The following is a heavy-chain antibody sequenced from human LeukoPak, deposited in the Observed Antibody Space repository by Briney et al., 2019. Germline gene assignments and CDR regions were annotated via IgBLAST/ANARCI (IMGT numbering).Heavy chain of an antibody. CDR3: ARADDILTRGSLGY. V-gene: IGHV4-38-2*02. CDR2: IYHSGST. Sequence: SETLSLTCTVSGYSISSGYYWGWIRQPPGKGLEWIGSIYHSGSTYYNPSLKSRVTISVDTSKNQFSLKLSSVTAADTAVYYCARADDILTRGSLGYWGQGTLVTVSS. CDR1: GYSISSGYY. D-gene: IGHD3-9*01. J-gene: IGHJ4*02.